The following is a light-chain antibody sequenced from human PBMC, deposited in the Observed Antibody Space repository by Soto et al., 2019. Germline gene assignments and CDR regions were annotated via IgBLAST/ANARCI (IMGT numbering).Light chain of an antibody. CDR3: SSYEGSNNFV. CDR2: DVP. CDR1: SSDVGGYNC. Sequence: QSVLTQPRSVSGSPGQSVTISCTGTSSDVGGYNCVSCYQQHPGKAPQLIIYDVPQRPSGVPDRFSGSKAGSTASLTVSGLQAEDEADYYCSSYEGSNNFVFGSGKKVTV. J-gene: IGLJ1*01. V-gene: IGLV2-11*01.